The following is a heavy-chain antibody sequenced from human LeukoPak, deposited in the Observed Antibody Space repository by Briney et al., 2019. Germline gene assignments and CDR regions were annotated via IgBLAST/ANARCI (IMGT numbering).Heavy chain of an antibody. CDR2: IRYDGSNK. V-gene: IGHV3-30*02. CDR3: ARDGVGQELLWFGESTPYGMDV. Sequence: GGSLRLSCAASGFTFSNYDMHWVRQAPGKGLEWVAFIRYDGSNKYYADSVKGRFTISRDNSKNTLYLQMNSLRAEDTAVYYCARDGVGQELLWFGESTPYGMDVWGQGTTVTVSS. J-gene: IGHJ6*02. CDR1: GFTFSNYD. D-gene: IGHD3-10*01.